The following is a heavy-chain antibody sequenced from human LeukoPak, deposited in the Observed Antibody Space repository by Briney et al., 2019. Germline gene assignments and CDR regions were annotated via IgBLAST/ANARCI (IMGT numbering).Heavy chain of an antibody. J-gene: IGHJ1*01. D-gene: IGHD4-17*01. CDR2: ISGSGGSK. CDR3: AKLYFGDSADYFHH. CDR1: GFTFSSYA. V-gene: IGHV3-23*01. Sequence: AGSLSLTCAAFGFTFSSYAMSWVRQAPGKGLEWVSAISGSGGSKDYADSVKGGCVISRDNSKNTLYLQMNSLRAEDTAVYYCAKLYFGDSADYFHHWGQGPLV.